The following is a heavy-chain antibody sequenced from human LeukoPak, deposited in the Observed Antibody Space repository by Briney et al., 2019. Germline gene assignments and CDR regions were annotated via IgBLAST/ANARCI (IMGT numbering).Heavy chain of an antibody. Sequence: QPGGSLRLSCAASGFTFSSYAMSWVRQAPGKGLEWVSVIYSGGSTYYADSVKGRFTISRDNSKNTLYLQMNSLRAEDTAVYYCARCSSSWGFYYYMDVWGKGTTVTISS. CDR2: IYSGGST. CDR3: ARCSSSWGFYYYMDV. CDR1: GFTFSSYA. D-gene: IGHD6-13*01. J-gene: IGHJ6*03. V-gene: IGHV3-53*01.